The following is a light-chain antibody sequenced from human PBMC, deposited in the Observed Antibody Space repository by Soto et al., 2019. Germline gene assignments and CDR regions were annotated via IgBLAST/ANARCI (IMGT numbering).Light chain of an antibody. Sequence: QSARTQPDSVSGSPGQSITISCTGTSSDVCGYHYVSWSQRHPVKAPKLMMYYVSNRPSGVSNRFSGSKSGNTSSLTISGIQAEDDADYYCSSYTSSRTLVFGGGTKLTV. CDR2: YVS. V-gene: IGLV2-14*01. CDR3: SSYTSSRTLV. J-gene: IGLJ2*01. CDR1: SSDVCGYHY.